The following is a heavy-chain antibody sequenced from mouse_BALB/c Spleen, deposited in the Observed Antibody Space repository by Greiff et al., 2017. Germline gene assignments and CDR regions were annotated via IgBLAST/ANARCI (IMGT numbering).Heavy chain of an antibody. Sequence: VQLQQSGPGLVQPSQSLSITCTVSGFSLTSYGVHWVRQSPGKGLEWLGVIWSGGSTDYNAAFISRLSISKDNSKSQVFFKMNSLQANDTAIYYCARGEYGNLYAMDYWGQGTSVTVSS. D-gene: IGHD2-10*02. CDR1: GFSLTSYG. CDR2: IWSGGST. V-gene: IGHV2-2*02. J-gene: IGHJ4*01. CDR3: ARGEYGNLYAMDY.